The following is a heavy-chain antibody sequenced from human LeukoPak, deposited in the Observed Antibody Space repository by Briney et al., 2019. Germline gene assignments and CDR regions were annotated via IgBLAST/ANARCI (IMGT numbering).Heavy chain of an antibody. Sequence: TGGSLRLSCSASGFTFSSYAMHGVRQAPGKGLEYASAISSNGGSTYYADSVKGRFTISRDNSKNTLYLQMNSLRAEDTAVYHCARIVAGGAFDIWGQGTMVTVSS. D-gene: IGHD1-26*01. CDR1: GFTFSSYA. J-gene: IGHJ3*02. CDR2: ISSNGGST. V-gene: IGHV3-64*04. CDR3: ARIVAGGAFDI.